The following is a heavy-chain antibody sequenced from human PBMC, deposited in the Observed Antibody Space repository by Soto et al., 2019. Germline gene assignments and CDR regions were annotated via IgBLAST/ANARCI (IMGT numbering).Heavy chain of an antibody. J-gene: IGHJ6*02. CDR1: GYTFTSYD. CDR2: MNPNSGNT. CDR3: ARGIAAAAARGMDV. D-gene: IGHD6-13*01. Sequence: ASVKVSCKASGYTFTSYDINWVRQATGQGLEWMGWMNPNSGNTGYAQKFQGRVTMTRNTSISTAYMELSSLRSEDTAVHYCARGIAAAAARGMDVWGQGTTVTVSS. V-gene: IGHV1-8*01.